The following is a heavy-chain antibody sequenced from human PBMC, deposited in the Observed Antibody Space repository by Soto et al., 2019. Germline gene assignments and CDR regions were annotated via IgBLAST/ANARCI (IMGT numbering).Heavy chain of an antibody. CDR3: ARRKWTNDYGRGVFDY. J-gene: IGHJ4*02. CDR1: GGTFISYA. Sequence: QVQLVQSGAAVTKPGSSVQVSCKASGGTFISYAISWVRQAPGQGLEWMGGIIPIFGTANYAQKFQGRVTITADEATSTAFIEQSSLRSEDTAVYYWARRKWTNDYGRGVFDYWGQGTLVTVSS. D-gene: IGHD4-17*01. CDR2: IIPIFGTA. V-gene: IGHV1-69*01.